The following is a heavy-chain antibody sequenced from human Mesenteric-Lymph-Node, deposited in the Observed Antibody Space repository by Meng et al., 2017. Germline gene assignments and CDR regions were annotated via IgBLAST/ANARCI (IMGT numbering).Heavy chain of an antibody. CDR3: ARRRVDTAMVPFGYGMDV. Sequence: ASVKVSCKVSGYTLTELSMHWVRQAPGKGLEWMGGFDPEDGETIYAQKFQGRVTMTRDTSISTAYMELSRLRSDDTAVYYCARRRVDTAMVPFGYGMDVWGQGTTVTVSS. CDR2: FDPEDGET. J-gene: IGHJ6*02. CDR1: GYTLTELS. V-gene: IGHV1-24*01. D-gene: IGHD5-18*01.